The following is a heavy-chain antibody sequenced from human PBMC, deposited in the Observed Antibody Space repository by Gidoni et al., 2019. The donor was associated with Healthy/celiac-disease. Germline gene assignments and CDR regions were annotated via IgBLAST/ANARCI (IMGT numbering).Heavy chain of an antibody. CDR2: ISYDGSNK. Sequence: QVQLVASGGGVVQPGRSLRPSCAAPGSTFSSYGMHWVRQAPGKGLEWVAVISYDGSNKYYADSVKGRFTISRDNSKNTLYLQMNSLRAEDTAVYYCAKDHSTVVMYYFDYWGQGTLVTVSS. D-gene: IGHD4-17*01. CDR3: AKDHSTVVMYYFDY. J-gene: IGHJ4*02. V-gene: IGHV3-30*18. CDR1: GSTFSSYG.